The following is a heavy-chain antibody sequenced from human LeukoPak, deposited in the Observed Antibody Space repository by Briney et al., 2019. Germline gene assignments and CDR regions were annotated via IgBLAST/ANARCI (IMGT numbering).Heavy chain of an antibody. Sequence: GASVKVSCKASGYTFTNYYLHWVRQAPGQGLECMGIIDPNDAWTRYLEKFQGRLTLTRDRLTSTVYMNLDSLRSDDTAVYYCARDERTAEGARDFDFWGQGTLVTVSS. CDR2: IDPNDAWT. J-gene: IGHJ4*02. CDR3: ARDERTAEGARDFDF. V-gene: IGHV1-46*01. D-gene: IGHD6-13*01. CDR1: GYTFTNYY.